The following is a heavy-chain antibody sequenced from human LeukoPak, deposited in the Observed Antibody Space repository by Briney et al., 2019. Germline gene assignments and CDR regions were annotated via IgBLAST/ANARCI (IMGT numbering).Heavy chain of an antibody. CDR3: AKAGPGYSYGQGFY. Sequence: GGSLRLSCAASGFTFRSYAMIWVRQAPGKGLEWVSAISGSVGTTYYADSVKGRFAISRDNSKNTLYLQMNSLRAEDTAVYYCAKAGPGYSYGQGFYWGQGTLVTVSS. J-gene: IGHJ4*02. V-gene: IGHV3-23*01. D-gene: IGHD5-18*01. CDR1: GFTFRSYA. CDR2: ISGSVGTT.